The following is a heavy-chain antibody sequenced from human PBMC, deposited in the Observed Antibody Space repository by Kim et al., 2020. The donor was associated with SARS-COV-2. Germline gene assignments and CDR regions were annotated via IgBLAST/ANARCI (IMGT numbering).Heavy chain of an antibody. J-gene: IGHJ4*02. D-gene: IGHD2-2*01. CDR2: ISYDGSNK. Sequence: GGSLRLSCAASGFTFSSYGMHWVRQAPGKGLEWVAVISYDGSNKYYADSVKGRFTISRDNSKNTLYLQMNSLRAEDTAVYYCAREDCSSTSCYGPFDYWGQGTLVTVSS. CDR3: AREDCSSTSCYGPFDY. CDR1: GFTFSSYG. V-gene: IGHV3-33*05.